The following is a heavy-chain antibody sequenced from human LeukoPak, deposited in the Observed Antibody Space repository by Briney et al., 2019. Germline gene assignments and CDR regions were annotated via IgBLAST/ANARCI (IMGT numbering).Heavy chain of an antibody. CDR3: TTDPFFGDYGDYFDY. CDR2: IKSKPDGGTT. V-gene: IGHV3-15*01. D-gene: IGHD4-17*01. J-gene: IGHJ4*02. Sequence: DGSLSLTCAGSGCTYTYGWMSWVRHSPGKGQEWVARIKSKPDGGTTDYPSLWNGISTISRDDFEKTLYLQMHSMQPEDTAVYYCTTDPFFGDYGDYFDYWGQGTLVTVS. CDR1: GCTYTYGW.